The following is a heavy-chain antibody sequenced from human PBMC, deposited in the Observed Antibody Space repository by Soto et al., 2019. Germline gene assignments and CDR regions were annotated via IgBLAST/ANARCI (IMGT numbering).Heavy chain of an antibody. J-gene: IGHJ4*02. Sequence: GGSLRLSCAASGFTFNTYTMNWVRQTPGKGLVWVSHINIDGSDTTYAASVRGRFTISRDNAKNTLYLQMNSLRAEDTAVYYCVRDDIGVGLDHWGLGTPVTVSS. CDR1: GFTFNTYT. CDR2: INIDGSDT. D-gene: IGHD1-26*01. V-gene: IGHV3-74*01. CDR3: VRDDIGVGLDH.